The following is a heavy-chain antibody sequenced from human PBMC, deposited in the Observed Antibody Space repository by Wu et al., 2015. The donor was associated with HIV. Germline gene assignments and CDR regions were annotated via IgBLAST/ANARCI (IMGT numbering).Heavy chain of an antibody. CDR2: IIPIFGTA. D-gene: IGHD6-13*01. CDR1: GGTFSSYA. CDR3: ASSSSWTRSYYYYYGMDV. J-gene: IGHJ6*02. V-gene: IGHV1-69*05. Sequence: QVQLVQSGAEVKKPGSSVKVSCKASGGTFSSYAISWVRQAPGQGLEWMGGIIPIFGTANYAQKFQGRVTITTDESTSTAYMELGSLRSEDTAVYYCASSSSWTRSYYYYYGMDVWGQGTTVTVSS.